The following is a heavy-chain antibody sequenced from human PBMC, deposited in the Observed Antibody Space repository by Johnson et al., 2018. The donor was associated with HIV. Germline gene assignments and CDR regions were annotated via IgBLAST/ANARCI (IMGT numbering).Heavy chain of an antibody. D-gene: IGHD5-18*01. CDR3: ARGRGYIAPKLSGGAASDI. J-gene: IGHJ3*02. CDR1: GFTVSSNY. CDR2: IYSGSTI. Sequence: VQLVESGGGLVQPGRSLRLSCAASGFTVSSNYMSWVRQAPGKGLEWVSVIYSGSTIYHADSVKGRFTISRDNAKNSLYLQMNSLRAEDTAVYYCARGRGYIAPKLSGGAASDIWGQGTMVTVSS. V-gene: IGHV3-66*01.